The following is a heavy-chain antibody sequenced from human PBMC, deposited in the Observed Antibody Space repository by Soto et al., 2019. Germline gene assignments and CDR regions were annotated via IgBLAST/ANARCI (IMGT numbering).Heavy chain of an antibody. CDR1: GFTFSSYA. Sequence: DVQLLESGGGLVQPEGSLRLSCAASGFTFSSYAMGWVRQGPGKGLEWVAVVSIGGSTHYADSVRGRFTISRDNSNNTLPLQMNSLTAEDTAVYFCAKRRGAGGHFDYWGQGALVTVSS. D-gene: IGHD2-15*01. V-gene: IGHV3-23*01. CDR2: VSIGGST. J-gene: IGHJ4*02. CDR3: AKRRGAGGHFDY.